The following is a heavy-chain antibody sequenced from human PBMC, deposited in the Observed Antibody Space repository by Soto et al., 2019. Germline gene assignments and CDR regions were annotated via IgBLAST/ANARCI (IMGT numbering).Heavy chain of an antibody. V-gene: IGHV4-30-2*01. J-gene: IGHJ6*02. CDR1: GGSISSGGYS. CDR2: IYHSGST. CDR3: ARAPRLSTVTLSGATGGGGSYYYGMDV. Sequence: PSETLSLTCAVSGGSISSGGYSWSWIRQPPGKGLEWIGYIYHSGSTYYNPSLKSRVTISVDRSKNQFSLKLSSVTAADTAVYYCARAPRLSTVTLSGATGGGGSYYYGMDVWGQGTTVTVSS. D-gene: IGHD4-17*01.